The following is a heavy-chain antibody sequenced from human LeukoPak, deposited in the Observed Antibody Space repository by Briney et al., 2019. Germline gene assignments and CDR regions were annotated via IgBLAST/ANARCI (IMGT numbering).Heavy chain of an antibody. CDR1: GGSVSSGSYY. CDR3: ARFPDIVATDWVAPADDY. D-gene: IGHD5-12*01. Sequence: PSETLSLTCTVPGGSVSSGSYYWSWIRQPPGKGLEWIGYIYYSGSTNYNPSLKSRVTISVDTSKNQFSLKLSSVTAADTAVYYCARFPDIVATDWVAPADDYWGQGTLVTVSS. J-gene: IGHJ4*02. V-gene: IGHV4-61*01. CDR2: IYYSGST.